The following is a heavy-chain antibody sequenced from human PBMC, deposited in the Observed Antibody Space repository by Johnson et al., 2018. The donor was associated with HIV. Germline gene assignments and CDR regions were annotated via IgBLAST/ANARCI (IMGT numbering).Heavy chain of an antibody. CDR2: ISSSSSTI. Sequence: QEKLVESGGGLVKPGRSLRLSCAASGFTFSDYYMSWIRQAPGKGLEWVSYISSSSSTIYYADSVKGRFTISRDNAKNSLYLQMNSLRAEDTAVYYCARGDSSSDAVDVWGQGTMVTVSS. V-gene: IGHV3-11*01. J-gene: IGHJ3*01. CDR3: ARGDSSSDAVDV. CDR1: GFTFSDYY. D-gene: IGHD6-6*01.